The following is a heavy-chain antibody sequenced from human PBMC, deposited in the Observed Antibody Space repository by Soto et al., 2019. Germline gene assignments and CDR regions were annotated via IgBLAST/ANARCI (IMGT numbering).Heavy chain of an antibody. CDR1: GYSFTSYW. D-gene: IGHD3-9*01. Sequence: GESLKISCKGSGYSFTSYWIGWVRQMPGKGLEWMGIIYPGDSDTRYSPSFQGQVTISADKSISTAYLQWSSLKASDTAMYYCAREGYDILTGYYKAYYYYGMDVWGQGTTVTVSS. J-gene: IGHJ6*02. CDR2: IYPGDSDT. V-gene: IGHV5-51*01. CDR3: AREGYDILTGYYKAYYYYGMDV.